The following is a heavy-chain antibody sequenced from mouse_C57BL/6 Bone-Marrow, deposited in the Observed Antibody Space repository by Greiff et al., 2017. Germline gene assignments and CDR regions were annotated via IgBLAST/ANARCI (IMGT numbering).Heavy chain of an antibody. CDR3: ARVGSSYQYYFDD. Sequence: VQLQQPGAELVKPGASVKMSCKASGYTFTSYWITWVKQRPGQGLEWIGDIYPGSGSTNYNEKFKSKATLTVDTSSSTAYMQHSSLTSEDSAVYYCARVGSSYQYYFDDWGQGTTLTVSS. V-gene: IGHV1-55*01. CDR1: GYTFTSYW. J-gene: IGHJ2*01. D-gene: IGHD1-1*01. CDR2: IYPGSGST.